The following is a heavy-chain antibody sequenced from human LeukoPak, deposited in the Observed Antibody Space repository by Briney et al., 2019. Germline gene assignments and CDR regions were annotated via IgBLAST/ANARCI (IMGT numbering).Heavy chain of an antibody. V-gene: IGHV1-18*01. CDR1: GYTFTSYG. J-gene: IGHJ6*02. CDR2: ISAYNGNT. D-gene: IGHD4-11*01. Sequence: GASVKVSCKASGYTFTSYGISWVRQAPGQGLEWMGWISAYNGNTNYAQKLQGRVTMTTDTSTSTAYMELRSLRSDDTAVYYCARRSYSFTVIDYYYGMDVWGQGTTVTVSS. CDR3: ARRSYSFTVIDYYYGMDV.